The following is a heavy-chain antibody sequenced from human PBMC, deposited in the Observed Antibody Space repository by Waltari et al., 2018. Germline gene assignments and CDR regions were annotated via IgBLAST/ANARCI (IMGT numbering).Heavy chain of an antibody. CDR3: ARHGSQWSHSGKIDY. CDR2: IYPGDSDT. V-gene: IGHV5-51*01. CDR1: GYSFSSYW. J-gene: IGHJ4*02. D-gene: IGHD3-10*01. Sequence: EVQLVQSGAEVKKPGASLKISCKGSGYSFSSYWIGWVRQMPGKGLEWMGIIYPGDSDTRYSPSFQGQVTISADKSISTAYLQWSSLKASDTAMYYCARHGSQWSHSGKIDYWGQGTLVTVSS.